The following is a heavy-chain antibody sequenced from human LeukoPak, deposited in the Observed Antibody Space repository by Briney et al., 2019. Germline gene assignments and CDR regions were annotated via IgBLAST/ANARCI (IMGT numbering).Heavy chain of an antibody. CDR1: GFTFSSCW. Sequence: PGGSLRLSCAASGFTFSSCWKSWVRQAPGKGLVWVSRINSDGSSTSYADSVKGRFTISRDNAKNTLYLQMNSLRAEDTAVYYCARLPGGGSYYFDYWGQGTLVTVSS. CDR3: ARLPGGGSYYFDY. D-gene: IGHD2-15*01. J-gene: IGHJ4*02. V-gene: IGHV3-74*01. CDR2: INSDGSST.